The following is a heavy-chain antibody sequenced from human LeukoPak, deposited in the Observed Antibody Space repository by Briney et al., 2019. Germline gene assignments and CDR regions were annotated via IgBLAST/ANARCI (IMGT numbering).Heavy chain of an antibody. CDR1: GFTFSSYS. Sequence: GGSLRLSCAASGFTFSSYSMNWVRQAPGKGLEWVSYISSSSSTIYYADSVKGRFTISRDNAKNSLYLQMNSLRAEDTAVYYCARGPSGITMIVGDFDYWGQGTLVTVSS. V-gene: IGHV3-48*01. CDR3: ARGPSGITMIVGDFDY. D-gene: IGHD3-22*01. J-gene: IGHJ4*02. CDR2: ISSSSSTI.